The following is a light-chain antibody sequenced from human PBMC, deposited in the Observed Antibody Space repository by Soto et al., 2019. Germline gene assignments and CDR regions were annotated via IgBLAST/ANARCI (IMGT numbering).Light chain of an antibody. CDR1: SSDVGGYNY. CDR2: DVS. J-gene: IGLJ1*01. V-gene: IGLV2-14*03. CDR3: SSYTTSNTRQIV. Sequence: SALTQPASVSGSPGQSITISCTGTSSDVGGYNYVSWYQHHPGKAPKLMIFDVSNQPSGVSNRFSGSKSGNTASLTISGLQPEDEADYYCSSYTTSNTRQIVFGTGTKLTVL.